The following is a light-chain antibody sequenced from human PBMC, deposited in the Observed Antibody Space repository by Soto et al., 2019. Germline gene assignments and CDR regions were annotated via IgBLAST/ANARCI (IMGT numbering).Light chain of an antibody. CDR2: LGS. J-gene: IGKJ5*01. V-gene: IGKV2-28*01. CDR1: QSLLHSNGYNY. CDR3: MQALQTPPT. Sequence: DIVMTQSPLYLPVTPGEPASISCRSSQSLLHSNGYNYLDWYLQKPGQSPQLVIYLGSNRASGVPDRFSGSGSGTDFTLKISRVEAEDVGVYYCMQALQTPPTFGQGTRLEIK.